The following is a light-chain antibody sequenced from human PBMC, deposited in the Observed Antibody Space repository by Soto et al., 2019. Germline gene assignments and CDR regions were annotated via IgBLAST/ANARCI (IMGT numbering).Light chain of an antibody. Sequence: EIVMTQSPATLSVSPGERATLSCRASQSVSSNLAWYQQKPGQAPRPLIYGASTRSTSIPARFSGSGSGTEFTLTISSLQSEDFAVYYCQQYINWPPITFGQGTRLEIK. CDR1: QSVSSN. CDR3: QQYINWPPIT. V-gene: IGKV3-15*01. J-gene: IGKJ5*01. CDR2: GAS.